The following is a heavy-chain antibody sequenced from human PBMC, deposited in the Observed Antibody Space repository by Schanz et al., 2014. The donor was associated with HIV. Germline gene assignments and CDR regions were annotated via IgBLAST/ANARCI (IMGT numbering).Heavy chain of an antibody. J-gene: IGHJ5*02. D-gene: IGHD6-6*01. CDR2: MNPNSGHT. Sequence: QVQLVQSGAEVKKPGASVRVSCETSGYTFTSYDIHWVRQATGQGLEWMGWMNPNSGHTGYAQKFQGRVDMTRTTSISTAYMELRGLTSEDTAVYFCARARAKIEGRPVGNWFDPWGQGTLVTVSS. V-gene: IGHV1-8*01. CDR1: GYTFTSYD. CDR3: ARARAKIEGRPVGNWFDP.